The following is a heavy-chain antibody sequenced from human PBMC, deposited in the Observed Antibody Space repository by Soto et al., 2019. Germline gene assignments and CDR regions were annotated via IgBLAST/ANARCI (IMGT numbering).Heavy chain of an antibody. CDR2: ISSSSSTI. D-gene: IGHD3-3*01. CDR3: ARDLGPTIFGVLTHGWYFDL. Sequence: GSLSLYFEASGFIFSSYRMNWVRQAPGKRLESVSYISSSSSTIYYADSVKGRFTISRDNAKNSLYLQMNSLRDEDTAVYYCARDLGPTIFGVLTHGWYFDLWGRGTLVTVSS. CDR1: GFIFSSYR. V-gene: IGHV3-48*02. J-gene: IGHJ2*01.